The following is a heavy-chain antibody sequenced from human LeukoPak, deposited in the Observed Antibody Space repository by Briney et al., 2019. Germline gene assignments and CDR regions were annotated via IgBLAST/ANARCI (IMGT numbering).Heavy chain of an antibody. J-gene: IGHJ3*02. V-gene: IGHV3-30*04. Sequence: PGGSLRLSRAASGFTFSNYAIHWVRQSPGKGLEWVAVMSHHRSNKYYADSVMGRFTISRDNSKDTVSLQMNSLRVEDTALYYCVRERDHYDSSRGGFDIWGQGTMVTVSS. D-gene: IGHD3-22*01. CDR2: MSHHRSNK. CDR3: VRERDHYDSSRGGFDI. CDR1: GFTFSNYA.